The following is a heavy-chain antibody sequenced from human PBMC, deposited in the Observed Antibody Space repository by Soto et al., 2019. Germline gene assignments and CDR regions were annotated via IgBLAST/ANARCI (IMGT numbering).Heavy chain of an antibody. J-gene: IGHJ4*02. CDR1: GGTFSSYT. CDR2: IIPILGIA. Sequence: QVQLVQSGAEVKKPGSSVKVSCKASGGTFSSYTISWVRQAPGQGLEWMGRIIPILGIANYAQKFQGRVTITADKSTSTAYMELSSLRSEDTAVYYCASSRYYDSSGYSPYYFDSWGQGTLVTVSS. V-gene: IGHV1-69*02. D-gene: IGHD3-22*01. CDR3: ASSRYYDSSGYSPYYFDS.